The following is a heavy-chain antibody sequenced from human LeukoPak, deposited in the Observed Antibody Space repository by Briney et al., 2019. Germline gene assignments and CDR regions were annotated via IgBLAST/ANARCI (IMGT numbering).Heavy chain of an antibody. V-gene: IGHV3-21*01. CDR3: ARPELPGWSVFFDF. J-gene: IGHJ4*02. CDR2: ISTSSSYI. Sequence: GGSLRLSCAASGFTFSRHSMKWVRQAPGKGLEWVSSISTSSSYIYYADSVKGRFTISRDNAEKSLYLQMNSLRAEDTAVYYCARPELPGWSVFFDFWGQGTLVTVSS. CDR1: GFTFSRHS. D-gene: IGHD2-15*01.